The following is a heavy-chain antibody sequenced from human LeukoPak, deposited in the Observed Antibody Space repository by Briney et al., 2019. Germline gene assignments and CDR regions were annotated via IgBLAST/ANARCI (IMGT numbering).Heavy chain of an antibody. Sequence: GGSLRLSCAASGFTFSDYYMSWIRQAPGKGLERVSYISSSGSTIYYADSVKGRFTISRDNAKNSLYLQMNSLRAEDTAVYYCAEGYSSSWSDAFDIWGQGTMVTVSS. V-gene: IGHV3-11*01. CDR2: ISSSGSTI. CDR3: AEGYSSSWSDAFDI. J-gene: IGHJ3*02. D-gene: IGHD6-13*01. CDR1: GFTFSDYY.